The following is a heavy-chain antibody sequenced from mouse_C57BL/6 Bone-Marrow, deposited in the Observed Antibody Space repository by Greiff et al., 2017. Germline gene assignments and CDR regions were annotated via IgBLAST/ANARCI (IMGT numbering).Heavy chain of an antibody. CDR3: ARDGREGY. V-gene: IGHV3-6*01. CDR2: ISYDGSN. CDR1: GYSITSGYY. J-gene: IGHJ2*01. Sequence: VQLQQSGPGLVKPSQSLSLTCSVTGYSITSGYYWNWIRQFPGNKLEWMGYISYDGSNNYNPSLKNRISITRDTSKNQFFLKLNSVTTEDTATYYCARDGREGYWGQGTTLTVSS. D-gene: IGHD4-1*01.